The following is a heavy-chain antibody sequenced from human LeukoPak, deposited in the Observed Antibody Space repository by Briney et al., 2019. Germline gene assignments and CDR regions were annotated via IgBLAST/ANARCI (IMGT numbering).Heavy chain of an antibody. CDR2: INSDGSST. D-gene: IGHD1-14*01. J-gene: IGHJ6*02. CDR1: GFTFSSYW. Sequence: GGSLRLSCAASGFTFSSYWMHWVRHAPGKGLVWVSRINSDGSSTSYADSVKGRFTISRDNAKDTLYLQMSSLRAEDTAVYYCARVSVLYGMDVWGQGTTVTVSS. V-gene: IGHV3-74*01. CDR3: ARVSVLYGMDV.